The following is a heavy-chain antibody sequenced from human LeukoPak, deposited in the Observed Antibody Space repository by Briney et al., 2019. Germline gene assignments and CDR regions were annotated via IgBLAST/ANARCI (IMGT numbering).Heavy chain of an antibody. V-gene: IGHV1-2*02. CDR3: ARRLTGVDY. D-gene: IGHD7-27*01. J-gene: IGHJ4*02. Sequence: ASLKVSCKASGYTFTAYYMNWVRQAPGQGLEWMGWINPNGGGTNYAQKFQGRVTMTRDTSISTVYMELNSLRSDDTAVYYCARRLTGVDYWGQGTQVTVSS. CDR1: GYTFTAYY. CDR2: INPNGGGT.